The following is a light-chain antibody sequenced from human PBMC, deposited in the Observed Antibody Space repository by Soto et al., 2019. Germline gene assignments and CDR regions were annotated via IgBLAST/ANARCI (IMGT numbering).Light chain of an antibody. CDR2: ASS. CDR3: LQGYASPRT. V-gene: IGKV1-6*01. J-gene: IGKJ1*01. CDR1: QGIRND. Sequence: AIPMTQSPASLSASVGDRVTITCRASQGIRNDLGWYQQRPGRAPRLLIYASSKLNSGVPSRFGGSGSGTDFILTISRVHDEDFAYYYWLQGYASPRTFGQGTKLEI.